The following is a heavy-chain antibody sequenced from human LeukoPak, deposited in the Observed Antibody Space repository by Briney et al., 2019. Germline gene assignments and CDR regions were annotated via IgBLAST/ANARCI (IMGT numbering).Heavy chain of an antibody. V-gene: IGHV1-2*02. J-gene: IGHJ3*02. CDR2: INPNSGGT. CDR1: GYTFTDYY. D-gene: IGHD2-21*01. CDR3: AVLGPAIPDDAFGM. Sequence: ASVKVSCKASGYTFTDYYMHWVRQAPGQGLEWVGWINPNSGGTNYAQNFQGRVTMTRDTSINTAYMELSRLRGDDTAVYYCAVLGPAIPDDAFGMWGQGTMVTVSS.